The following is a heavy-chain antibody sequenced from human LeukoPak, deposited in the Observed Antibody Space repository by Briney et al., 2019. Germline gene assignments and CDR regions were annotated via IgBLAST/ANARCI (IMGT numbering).Heavy chain of an antibody. CDR1: GGSISSYY. Sequence: SETLSLTCTVSGGSISSYYWSWIRQPPGKGLEWIGYIYYSGSTNYNPSLKSRVTISVDTSKNQFSLKLSSVTAADTAVYYCAXXXXXYYDSSGYNFDYWGQGTLVTVSS. J-gene: IGHJ4*02. CDR2: IYYSGST. V-gene: IGHV4-59*08. D-gene: IGHD3-22*01. CDR3: AXXXXXYYDSSGYNFDY.